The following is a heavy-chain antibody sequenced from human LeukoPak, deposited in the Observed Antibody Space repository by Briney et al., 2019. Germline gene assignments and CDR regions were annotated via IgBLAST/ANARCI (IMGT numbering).Heavy chain of an antibody. J-gene: IGHJ4*01. V-gene: IGHV5-51*01. D-gene: IGHD1-7*01. Sequence: GESLKISCKGSGYTFTTYWIGWVRQMPGKGLEWMGLIYPGNSDTRYSPSFHGQVTISADTSISTAYLQWSSLKASDTAVYYCVCDRGNFDSFDFWGKEPWSSSPQ. CDR2: IYPGNSDT. CDR1: GYTFTTYW. CDR3: VCDRGNFDSFDF.